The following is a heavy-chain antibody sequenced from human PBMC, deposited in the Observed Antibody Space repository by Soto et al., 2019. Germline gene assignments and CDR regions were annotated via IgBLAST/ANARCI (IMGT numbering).Heavy chain of an antibody. V-gene: IGHV5-51*01. D-gene: IGHD6-19*01. CDR1: GYSFTTYW. Sequence: PGESLKISCKGSGYSFTTYWIGWVRQMPGKGLEWMGIIYPGDSDTRYSPSFQGQVTISADKSTSTAYLQWSSLKASDTAMYYCARSSSSHYYFYGMDVWGQGTTVTVSS. CDR2: IYPGDSDT. J-gene: IGHJ6*02. CDR3: ARSSSSHYYFYGMDV.